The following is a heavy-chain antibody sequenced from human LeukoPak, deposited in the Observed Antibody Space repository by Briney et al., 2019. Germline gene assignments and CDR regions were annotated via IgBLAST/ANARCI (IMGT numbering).Heavy chain of an antibody. Sequence: SETLSLTCTVSGGSISSYYWSWIRQPPGKGLEWIGYIYYSGSTNYNPSLKSRVTISVDTSKNHFSLKLSSVTAADTAVYYCARIALFLNLAAAGMVNWFDPWGQGTLVTVSS. CDR1: GGSISSYY. D-gene: IGHD6-13*01. J-gene: IGHJ5*02. CDR2: IYYSGST. V-gene: IGHV4-59*12. CDR3: ARIALFLNLAAAGMVNWFDP.